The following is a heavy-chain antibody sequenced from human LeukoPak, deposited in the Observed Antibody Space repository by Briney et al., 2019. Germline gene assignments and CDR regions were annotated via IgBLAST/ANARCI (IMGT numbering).Heavy chain of an antibody. D-gene: IGHD3-10*01. CDR2: MKQDGSET. J-gene: IGHJ4*02. CDR3: AKVTMVRGVIPLY. V-gene: IGHV3-7*01. CDR1: GFTFSNYW. Sequence: PGGSLRLSCAASGFTFSNYWMSWVRQAPGKGLEWVANMKQDGSETYYVDSVKGRFTISRDNAKNSLYLQMNSLRGDDTAVYYCAKVTMVRGVIPLYWGQGTLVTVSS.